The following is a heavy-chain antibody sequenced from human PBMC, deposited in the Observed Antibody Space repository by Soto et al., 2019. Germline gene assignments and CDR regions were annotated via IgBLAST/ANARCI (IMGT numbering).Heavy chain of an antibody. Sequence: QVQLVQSGAEVKKPGASVKVSCKASGYTFTSYDINWVRQATGQGLEGMGWMNHNSGNTGYAQKFQGRVTSTRNTYISTAYMEVSSLRYEDTAEYYCARMSSGWYGSMDVWGQGTTVTFSS. CDR2: MNHNSGNT. CDR3: ARMSSGWYGSMDV. D-gene: IGHD6-19*01. CDR1: GYTFTSYD. V-gene: IGHV1-8*01. J-gene: IGHJ6*02.